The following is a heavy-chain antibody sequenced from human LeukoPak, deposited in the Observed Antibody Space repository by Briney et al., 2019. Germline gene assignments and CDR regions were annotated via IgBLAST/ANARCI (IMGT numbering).Heavy chain of an antibody. V-gene: IGHV1-24*01. J-gene: IGHJ4*02. CDR1: GYSLIEVA. Sequence: ASVKVSCKVSGYSLIEVAMHWVRQAPGKGLAWVGSFDPEDGEDGETHYGQKFQGRVTMTEDASTDTAYMELSSLTSEDTAVYYCAMTDRYAGRPFDYWGQGTLVTVSS. CDR2: FDPEDGEDGET. CDR3: AMTDRYAGRPFDY. D-gene: IGHD1-1*01.